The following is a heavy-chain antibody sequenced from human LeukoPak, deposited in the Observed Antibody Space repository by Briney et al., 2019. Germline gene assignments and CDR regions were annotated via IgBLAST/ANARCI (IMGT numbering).Heavy chain of an antibody. CDR1: GFTFSSYA. Sequence: GGSLRLSCAASGFTFSSYAMSWVRQAPGKGLEWVAFIRYDGNLHYYANAVKGRFTISRDNSNNTVYLQMNSLRSDDTAIYYCAKDGDFWSGYYTGIDTWGQGTLITVSP. J-gene: IGHJ4*02. V-gene: IGHV3-30*02. D-gene: IGHD3-3*01. CDR2: IRYDGNLH. CDR3: AKDGDFWSGYYTGIDT.